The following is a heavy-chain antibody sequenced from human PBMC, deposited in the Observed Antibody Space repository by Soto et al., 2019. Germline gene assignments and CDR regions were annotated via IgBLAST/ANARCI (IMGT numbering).Heavy chain of an antibody. CDR1: GYTFTGYY. D-gene: IGHD6-13*01. V-gene: IGHV1-2*02. Sequence: ASVKVSCKASGYTFTGYYMHWVRQAPGQGLEWMGWINPNSGGTNYAQKFQGRVTMTRDTSISTAYMELSRLRSDDTAVYYCASVYSSSWPPYYYYGMDVWGQGTTVTVSS. J-gene: IGHJ6*02. CDR2: INPNSGGT. CDR3: ASVYSSSWPPYYYYGMDV.